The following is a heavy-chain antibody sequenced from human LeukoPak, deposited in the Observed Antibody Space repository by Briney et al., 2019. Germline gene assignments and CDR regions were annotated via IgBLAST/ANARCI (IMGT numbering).Heavy chain of an antibody. V-gene: IGHV1-8*01. CDR2: MNPNSGNT. Sequence: ASVKVSCKASGYTFTSYDINWVRQATGQGLEWMGWMNPNSGNTGYAQKFQGRVTMTRNTSTSTAYMELSSLRSEDTAVYYCARRSSGWYYFDYWGQGTLVTVSS. CDR3: ARRSSGWYYFDY. J-gene: IGHJ4*02. D-gene: IGHD6-19*01. CDR1: GYTFTSYD.